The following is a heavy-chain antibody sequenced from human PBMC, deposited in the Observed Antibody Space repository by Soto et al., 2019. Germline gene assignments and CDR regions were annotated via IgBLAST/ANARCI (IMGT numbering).Heavy chain of an antibody. CDR3: ERDGDVNTGFGKDY. V-gene: IGHV3-33*01. Sequence: GGSLRLSCAASGFTFSSYGMHWVRQAPGKGLEWVAFIWHDGGNKFYAESVKGRFTISRDNSKNTLYLQMTSLRAEDTAMYYCERDGDVNTGFGKDYWGKGPLVTVSS. CDR2: IWHDGGNK. D-gene: IGHD3-16*01. J-gene: IGHJ4*02. CDR1: GFTFSSYG.